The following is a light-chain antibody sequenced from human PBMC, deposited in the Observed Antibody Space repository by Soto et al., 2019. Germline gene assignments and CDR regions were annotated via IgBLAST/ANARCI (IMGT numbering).Light chain of an antibody. CDR2: AAS. CDR1: QSVSASY. V-gene: IGKV1-6*01. J-gene: IGKJ3*01. CDR3: LQDYDYPFT. Sequence: TQSPGTLSLSPGERATLSCRASQSVSASYLAWYQQKPGKAPKLVIYAASNLQSGVPSRFSGSGSGTDLTLTISSLQPEDFATYYCLQDYDYPFTFGPGTKVDIK.